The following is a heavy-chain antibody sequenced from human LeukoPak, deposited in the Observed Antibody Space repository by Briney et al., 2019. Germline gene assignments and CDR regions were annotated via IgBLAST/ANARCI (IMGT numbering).Heavy chain of an antibody. J-gene: IGHJ6*02. CDR3: AREGSVYAQYYGMDV. D-gene: IGHD2-8*01. Sequence: SETLSLTCTVSGGSISSYYWSWIRQPPGKGLEWIGYVYYSGSTNHNPSLKSRVTISVDTSKNQFSLKLSSVTAADTAVYYCAREGSVYAQYYGMDVWGQGTTVTVSS. CDR2: VYYSGST. CDR1: GGSISSYY. V-gene: IGHV4-59*01.